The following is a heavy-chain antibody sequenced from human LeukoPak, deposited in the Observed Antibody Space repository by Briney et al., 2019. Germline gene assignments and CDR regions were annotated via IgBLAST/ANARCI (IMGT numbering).Heavy chain of an antibody. D-gene: IGHD6-19*01. V-gene: IGHV3-30*04. Sequence: GGSLRLSCAASGFTLSSYAMHWVRQAPGKGLERVAVISYDGSNKYYADSVKGRFTISRDNSKNTLYLQMNSLRAEDTAVYYCARTPWRSSGWYWDDAFDIWGQGTMVAVSS. J-gene: IGHJ3*02. CDR2: ISYDGSNK. CDR1: GFTLSSYA. CDR3: ARTPWRSSGWYWDDAFDI.